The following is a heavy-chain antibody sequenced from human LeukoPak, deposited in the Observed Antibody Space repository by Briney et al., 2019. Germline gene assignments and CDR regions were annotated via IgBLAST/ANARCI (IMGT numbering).Heavy chain of an antibody. CDR3: ARPSSGNYARSES. CDR2: ISRDSTYK. D-gene: IGHD1-26*01. Sequence: GGSLRLSCAASGFTFSTFNMNWVRQAPGKGLEWVSFISRDSTYKYYADSVKGRFTISRDDDNNTLYLQMNSLRAEDTAVYYCARPSSGNYARSESWGQGTLATVSS. CDR1: GFTFSTFN. J-gene: IGHJ5*02. V-gene: IGHV3-21*05.